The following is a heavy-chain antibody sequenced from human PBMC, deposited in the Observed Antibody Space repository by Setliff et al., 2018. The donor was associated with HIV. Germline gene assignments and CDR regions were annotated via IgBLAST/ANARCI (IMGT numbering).Heavy chain of an antibody. D-gene: IGHD2-2*01. CDR1: GYTFTTYA. V-gene: IGHV1-3*01. J-gene: IGHJ3*02. CDR2: INAGNGNT. CDR3: ARLPSAAMWGGVLFDI. Sequence: ASVKVSCKASGYTFTTYAIHWVRQAPGQGLEWMGWINAGNGNTKYSQKFQGRVTITRDTFASTAYMELRSLTSEDTAVYYCARLPSAAMWGGVLFDIWGRGTVVTVS.